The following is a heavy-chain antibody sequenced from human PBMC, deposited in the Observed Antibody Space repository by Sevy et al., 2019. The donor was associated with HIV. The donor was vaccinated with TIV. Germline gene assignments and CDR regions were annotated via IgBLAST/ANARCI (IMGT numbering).Heavy chain of an antibody. Sequence: GGSLRLSCAASGFTFSDYHMTWIRQAPGKGLEWVSYISTSSSYTKYADSVKGRFTISRDNAKNSLYLQMNSLRAEDTAVYYCARDRDSSGYGPDAFDIWGQGTMVTVSS. CDR2: ISTSSSYT. CDR1: GFTFSDYH. J-gene: IGHJ3*02. CDR3: ARDRDSSGYGPDAFDI. D-gene: IGHD3-22*01. V-gene: IGHV3-11*06.